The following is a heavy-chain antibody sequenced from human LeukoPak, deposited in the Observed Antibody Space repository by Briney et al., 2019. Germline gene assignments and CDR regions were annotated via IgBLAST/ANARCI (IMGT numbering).Heavy chain of an antibody. CDR1: GFTFSSNG. CDR2: IQNDGNNK. CDR3: ARDWGTSSLYLVN. J-gene: IGHJ4*02. V-gene: IGHV3-30*02. Sequence: GGSLRLSCAASGFTFSSNGMHWVRQAPGKGPECVAFIQNDGNNKKYADSVKGRFTISRDNSKNTLYLQMNSLRAEDTAVYYCARDWGTSSLYLVNWGQGTLVTVSS. D-gene: IGHD6-6*01.